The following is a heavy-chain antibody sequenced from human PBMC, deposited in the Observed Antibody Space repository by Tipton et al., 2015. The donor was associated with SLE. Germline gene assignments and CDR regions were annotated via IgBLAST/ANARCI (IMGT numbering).Heavy chain of an antibody. D-gene: IGHD3-10*01. Sequence: TLSLTCTVSGGSISSSSYYWGWIRQPPGKGLEWIGEINHSGSTNYNPSLKSRVTISVDTSKNQFSLKLSSVTAADTAVYYCARAGYRPGEWFDPWGQGTLVTVSS. J-gene: IGHJ5*02. CDR3: ARAGYRPGEWFDP. CDR1: GGSISSSSYY. V-gene: IGHV4-39*07. CDR2: INHSGST.